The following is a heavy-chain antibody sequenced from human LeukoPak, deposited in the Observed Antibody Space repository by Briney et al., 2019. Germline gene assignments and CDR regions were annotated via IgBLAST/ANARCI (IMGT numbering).Heavy chain of an antibody. J-gene: IGHJ5*02. D-gene: IGHD5-24*01. Sequence: ASVRDSCVAFGYTFTGDYMYGGRQGPGEGGGWMGVISTSGGSTTYAQNFQGRVTLPRDMPTSTDDLELSSLRSEDTAVYYCARDNSVRDEAWWFNPWGQGTLVTVSS. V-gene: IGHV1-46*01. CDR2: ISTSGGST. CDR1: GYTFTGDY. CDR3: ARDNSVRDEAWWFNP.